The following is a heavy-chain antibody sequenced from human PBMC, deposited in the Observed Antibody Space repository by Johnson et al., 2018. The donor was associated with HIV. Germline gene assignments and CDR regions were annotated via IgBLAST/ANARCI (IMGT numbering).Heavy chain of an antibody. D-gene: IGHD1-26*01. CDR2: IKQDGSEK. CDR3: AREAREWELLSAFDI. V-gene: IGHV3-7*01. J-gene: IGHJ3*02. CDR1: GFTFSSYW. Sequence: VQLVESGGGVVQPGGSLRLSCAASGFTFSSYWMSWVRQAPGKGLEWVANIKQDGSEKYYVDSVKGRFTISRDNAKNSLFLQMNSLRAEDTAVYYCAREAREWELLSAFDIWGQGTMVTVSS.